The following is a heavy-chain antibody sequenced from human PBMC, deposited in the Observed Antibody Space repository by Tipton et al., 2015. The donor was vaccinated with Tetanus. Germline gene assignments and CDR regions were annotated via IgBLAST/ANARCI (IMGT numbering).Heavy chain of an antibody. Sequence: SLRLPCAASGFTFSSYAMSWVRQAPGKGLEWVSAISGSGGSTYYADSVKGRFTISRDNSKNTLYLQMNSLRAEDTAVYYCAKDGSAIVVVPAGWKLGYCSGGSCYPFDYWGQGTLVTVSS. J-gene: IGHJ4*02. D-gene: IGHD2-15*01. CDR1: GFTFSSYA. CDR2: ISGSGGST. CDR3: AKDGSAIVVVPAGWKLGYCSGGSCYPFDY. V-gene: IGHV3-23*01.